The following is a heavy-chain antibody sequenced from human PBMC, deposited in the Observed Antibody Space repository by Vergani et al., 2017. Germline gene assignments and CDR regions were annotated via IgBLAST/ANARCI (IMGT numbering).Heavy chain of an antibody. D-gene: IGHD3-9*01. CDR1: GGSFSGYY. J-gene: IGHJ3*02. Sequence: QVQLQQWGAGLLKPSETLSLTCAVYGGSFSGYYWSWIRQPPGKGLEWIGEINHSGSTNYNPSLKSRVTISVDTSKNQFSLKLSSVTAADTAVYYCARVAAYYDILTGYHNDAFDIWGQGTMVTVSS. CDR3: ARVAAYYDILTGYHNDAFDI. CDR2: INHSGST. V-gene: IGHV4-34*01.